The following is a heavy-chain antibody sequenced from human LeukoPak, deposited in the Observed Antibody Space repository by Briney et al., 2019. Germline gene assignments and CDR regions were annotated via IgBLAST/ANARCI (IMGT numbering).Heavy chain of an antibody. CDR1: GYTFTNYG. V-gene: IGHV1-18*04. D-gene: IGHD2-2*01. CDR3: ARVPPSAHQLFCSDY. CDR2: ISANNGEI. Sequence: ASVTVSFKASGYTFTNYGISWVRQAPGQGLEWMSWISANNGEIRYAQNFQGRVTMTTDTSTTTAYMELRSLRSDDTAVYYCARVPPSAHQLFCSDYWGQGTQVTVSS. J-gene: IGHJ4*02.